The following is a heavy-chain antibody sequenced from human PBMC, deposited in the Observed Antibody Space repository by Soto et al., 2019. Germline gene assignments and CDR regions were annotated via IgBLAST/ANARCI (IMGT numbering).Heavy chain of an antibody. Sequence: EVQLVESGGGLVQPGGSLRLSCAASGFTFSSYWMSWVRQAPGKGLEWVDNIKQDGSENYYVDPVKGRFTISRDNAKNSLYLQVNGLRAEDTAVYYCARDNHEAPAGTNFDYWGQGTLVTVSS. J-gene: IGHJ4*02. CDR1: GFTFSSYW. V-gene: IGHV3-7*01. CDR3: ARDNHEAPAGTNFDY. D-gene: IGHD6-13*01. CDR2: IKQDGSEN.